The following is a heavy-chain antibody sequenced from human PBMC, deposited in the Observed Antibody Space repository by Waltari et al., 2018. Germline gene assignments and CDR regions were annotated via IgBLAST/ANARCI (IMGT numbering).Heavy chain of an antibody. CDR3: ARGPGWTIAARPSDY. V-gene: IGHV4-34*02. Sequence: QVQLQQWGAGLLKPSETLSLTCAVYSGTFSGYYWNWIRQPPGKGLEWIGEINHSGSTNYNPSLKSRVTISVDTSKNQFSLKLTSVTAADTAVYYCARGPGWTIAARPSDYWGQGTLVTVSS. D-gene: IGHD6-6*01. CDR2: INHSGST. CDR1: SGTFSGYY. J-gene: IGHJ4*02.